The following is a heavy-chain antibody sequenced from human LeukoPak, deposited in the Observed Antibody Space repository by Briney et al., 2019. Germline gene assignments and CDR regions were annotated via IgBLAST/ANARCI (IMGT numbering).Heavy chain of an antibody. Sequence: PGGSLRLSWAASGFTFSDYYMSWIRQAPGKGLEWVSYISSSGSTIYYADSVKGRFTISRDNAMNSLYLQMNSLRAEDTAVYYCARAGSSSWYVQDYWGQGTLVTVSS. V-gene: IGHV3-11*01. CDR2: ISSSGSTI. D-gene: IGHD6-13*01. CDR3: ARAGSSSWYVQDY. CDR1: GFTFSDYY. J-gene: IGHJ4*02.